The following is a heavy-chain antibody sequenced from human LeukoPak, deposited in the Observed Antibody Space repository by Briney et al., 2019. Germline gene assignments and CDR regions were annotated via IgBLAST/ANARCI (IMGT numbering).Heavy chain of an antibody. J-gene: IGHJ4*02. Sequence: GGSLRLSCAASDFTFSHYWMSWVRQAPGKGLEWVANIKQGGSERYYLDSVKGRFTISRDNPKNSLYLQVNSLRAEDTAVYYCAREWGQQHDYWGQGTLVTVSS. CDR1: DFTFSHYW. D-gene: IGHD6-13*01. CDR2: IKQGGSER. CDR3: AREWGQQHDY. V-gene: IGHV3-7*01.